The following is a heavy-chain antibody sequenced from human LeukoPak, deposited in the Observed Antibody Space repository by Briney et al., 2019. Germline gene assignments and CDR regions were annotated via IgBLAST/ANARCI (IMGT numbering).Heavy chain of an antibody. CDR2: ISGSGGDT. V-gene: IGHV3-23*01. Sequence: GGSLRLSCAASGFTFSSYAMSWVRQAPGNGLEWVSVISGSGGDTNYADSVKGRFTISRDNSKNTLYLQMNTLRAEDTAVYYCAKPREGSGSYYKSFFDSWGQGTLVTVSS. CDR1: GFTFSSYA. D-gene: IGHD3-10*01. CDR3: AKPREGSGSYYKSFFDS. J-gene: IGHJ4*02.